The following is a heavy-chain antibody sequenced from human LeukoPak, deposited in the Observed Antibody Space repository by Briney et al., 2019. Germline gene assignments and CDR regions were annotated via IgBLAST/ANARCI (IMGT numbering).Heavy chain of an antibody. D-gene: IGHD6-13*01. CDR3: TTVGSSWNFDY. CDR1: GFTFSNAW. CDR2: IKSKSNGGTI. J-gene: IGHJ4*02. V-gene: IGHV3-15*01. Sequence: GGSLRLSCAASGFTFSNAWMTWVRQAPGKGLEWIARIKSKSNGGTIDYAAPVKGRFTISRDDSKDTLYLQMNSLKIEDAAVYYCTTVGSSWNFDYWGQGTLVTLSS.